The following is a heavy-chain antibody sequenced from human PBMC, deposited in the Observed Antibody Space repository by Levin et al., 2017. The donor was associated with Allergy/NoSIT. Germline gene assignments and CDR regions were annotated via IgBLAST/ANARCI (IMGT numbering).Heavy chain of an antibody. V-gene: IGHV3-49*05. J-gene: IGHJ4*02. CDR3: TRVLVAAGPRLDY. Sequence: KLGESLKISCTVSGFTFGDYAMKWFRQAPGKGLEWVSFIRSNIHGGTTEYAASVKGRFIMSRDDSKSTVYLQMNSLKTEDTGVYFCTRVLVAAGPRLDYWGQGTLVTVSS. D-gene: IGHD2-15*01. CDR2: IRSNIHGGTT. CDR1: GFTFGDYA.